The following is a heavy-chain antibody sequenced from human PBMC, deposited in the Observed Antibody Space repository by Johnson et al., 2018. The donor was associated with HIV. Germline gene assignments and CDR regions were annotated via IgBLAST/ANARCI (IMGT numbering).Heavy chain of an antibody. CDR3: AREWYGVRGVNDAFDI. CDR2: ISYDGSNK. V-gene: IGHV3-30*14. Sequence: QVQLVESEGGLVQPGRSLRLSCAASGFTCSSYAMHWVRQAPGKGLEWVAVISYDGSNKYYADSVKGRFTISRDNSKNTLYLQMNSLRAEDTAVYYCAREWYGVRGVNDAFDIWGQGTMVTVSS. CDR1: GFTCSSYA. D-gene: IGHD3-10*01. J-gene: IGHJ3*02.